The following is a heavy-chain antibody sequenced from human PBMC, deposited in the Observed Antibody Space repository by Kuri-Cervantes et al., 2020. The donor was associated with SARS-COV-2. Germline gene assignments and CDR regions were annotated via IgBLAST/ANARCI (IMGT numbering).Heavy chain of an antibody. Sequence: GESLKISCAASGFTVSSNYMSWVRQAPGKGLEWVSVTYSGGGTYYADSVKGRFTISRDNYKNTLYLQMNSLRAEDTAVYYCAKETTIVVVVAVAHWGQGTLVTVSS. D-gene: IGHD2-15*01. V-gene: IGHV3-53*01. CDR3: AKETTIVVVVAVAH. CDR2: TYSGGGT. J-gene: IGHJ4*02. CDR1: GFTVSSNY.